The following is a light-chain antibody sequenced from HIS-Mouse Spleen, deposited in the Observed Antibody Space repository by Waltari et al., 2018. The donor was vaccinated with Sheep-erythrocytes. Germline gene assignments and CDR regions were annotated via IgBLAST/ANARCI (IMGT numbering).Light chain of an antibody. CDR2: WAS. V-gene: IGKV4-1*01. CDR3: QQYYGAPRT. J-gene: IGKJ4*01. CDR1: QSVLFRSNNKNY. Sequence: DIVMTQSPDSLAVSLGESATINCKSSQSVLFRSNNKNYLAWYQQKPGQPPKLLIYWASSRESGVPDRCSGSGSGTDFNRPISSLRAEDVAVYYCQQYYGAPRTFGGGTKVEIK.